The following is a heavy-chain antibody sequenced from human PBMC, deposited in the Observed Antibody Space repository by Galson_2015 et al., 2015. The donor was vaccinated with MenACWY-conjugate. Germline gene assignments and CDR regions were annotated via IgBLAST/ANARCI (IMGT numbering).Heavy chain of an antibody. D-gene: IGHD2-2*01. CDR3: TRAEHRYWSRMNWTVED. J-gene: IGHJ4*02. CDR1: GFTFGDYL. CDR2: IQSKNYGANT. V-gene: IGHV3-49*03. Sequence: SLRLSCATSGFTFGDYLMGWFRQTPGKGLEWVGYIQSKNYGANTQYAASVKDRFTISRDDSRSIAYLRMNSLKTEDTEGYYCTRAEHRYWSRMNWTVEDGGQGTLVTVSS.